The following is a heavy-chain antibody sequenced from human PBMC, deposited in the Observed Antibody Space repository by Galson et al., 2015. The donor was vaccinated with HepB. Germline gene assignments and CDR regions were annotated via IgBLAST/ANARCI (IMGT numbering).Heavy chain of an antibody. CDR1: GFTFSSYG. J-gene: IGHJ4*02. V-gene: IGHV3-30*18. Sequence: SLRLSCAASGFTFSSYGMHWVRQAPGKGLEWVAVISYDGSNKYYADSVKGRFTISRDNSKNTLYLQMNSLRAEDTAVYYCANLMRDFWSGYTDIDYWGQGTLVTVSS. CDR3: ANLMRDFWSGYTDIDY. CDR2: ISYDGSNK. D-gene: IGHD3-3*01.